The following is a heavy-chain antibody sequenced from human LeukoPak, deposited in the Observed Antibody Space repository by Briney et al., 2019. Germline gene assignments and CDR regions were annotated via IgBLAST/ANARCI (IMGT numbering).Heavy chain of an antibody. J-gene: IGHJ4*02. V-gene: IGHV1-18*01. CDR2: ISAYNGNT. D-gene: IGHD6-19*01. CDR3: ARSPNIAVAGDFDY. CDR1: GYTFTSYG. Sequence: GASVKVSCKASGYTFTSYGISWVRQAPGQGLEWMGWISAYNGNTNYAQKLQGRVTMTTDTSTSTAYMELRSLRSDDTAVYYCARSPNIAVAGDFDYWGQGTLVTVFS.